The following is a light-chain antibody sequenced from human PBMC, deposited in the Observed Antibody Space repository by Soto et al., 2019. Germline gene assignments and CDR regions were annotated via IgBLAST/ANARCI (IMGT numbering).Light chain of an antibody. CDR2: AAS. Sequence: DIQMTQSPSSLSASVGDRVTITCRASESISHYLNWYRQKPGKAPKLLIYAASSLQSGVPSRFSGSGSGTDFTLTISSLQPEDFATYYCQQSYNTPLTFGPGTKVEVK. CDR3: QQSYNTPLT. CDR1: ESISHY. J-gene: IGKJ3*01. V-gene: IGKV1-39*01.